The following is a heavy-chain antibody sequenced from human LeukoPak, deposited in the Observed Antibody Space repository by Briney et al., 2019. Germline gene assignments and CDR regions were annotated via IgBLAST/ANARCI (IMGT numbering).Heavy chain of an antibody. CDR3: ARGRRWSPFDY. CDR1: GFTFSSYA. CDR2: INGSGGST. D-gene: IGHD2-15*01. Sequence: PGGSLRLSCAASGFTFSSYAMSWVRQAPGKGLEWVSDINGSGGSTYYADSVKGRFTISRDNAKNSLYLQMNSLRAEDTAVYYCARGRRWSPFDYWGQGTLVTVSS. J-gene: IGHJ4*02. V-gene: IGHV3-23*01.